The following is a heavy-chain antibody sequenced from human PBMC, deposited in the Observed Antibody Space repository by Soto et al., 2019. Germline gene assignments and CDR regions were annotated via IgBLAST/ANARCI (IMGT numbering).Heavy chain of an antibody. D-gene: IGHD6-6*01. Sequence: QLQLQESGSGLVKPSQTLSLTCAVSGGSISSGDYSWSWIRQPPGKGLEWIGYIYQSGSTYYNPSLNGRATVSVDKSQKQFSLRLNSVTAADTAVYYCARPAYTSSSSCFDPWGQGTLVTVSS. CDR1: GGSISSGDYS. J-gene: IGHJ5*02. V-gene: IGHV4-30-2*01. CDR3: ARPAYTSSSSCFDP. CDR2: IYQSGST.